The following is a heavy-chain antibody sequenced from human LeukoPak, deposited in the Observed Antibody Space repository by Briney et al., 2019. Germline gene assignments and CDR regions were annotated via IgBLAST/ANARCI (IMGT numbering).Heavy chain of an antibody. Sequence: GGSLRLSCAASGFTFSSNWMSWVRQAPGKGLEWVANIKQDGSEKYYVDSVKGRFTISRDNAKNSLYLQMNSLRAEDTAVYYCARGGYYDILTGLYWGQGTLVTVSS. D-gene: IGHD3-9*01. CDR2: IKQDGSEK. CDR3: ARGGYYDILTGLY. V-gene: IGHV3-7*01. CDR1: GFTFSSNW. J-gene: IGHJ4*02.